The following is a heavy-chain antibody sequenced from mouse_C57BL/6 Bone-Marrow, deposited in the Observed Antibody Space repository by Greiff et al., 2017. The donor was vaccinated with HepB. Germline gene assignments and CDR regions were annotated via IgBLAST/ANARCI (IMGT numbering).Heavy chain of an antibody. D-gene: IGHD2-3*01. CDR3: AKERADDGYRFAY. CDR2: IYPGSGST. Sequence: QVQLQQPGAELVKPGASVKMSCKASGYTFTSYWITWVKQRPGQGLEWIGDIYPGSGSTNYNEKFKSKATLTVDTSSSTAYMQLSSLTSEDSAVYYCAKERADDGYRFAYGGQGTLVTVSA. J-gene: IGHJ3*01. CDR1: GYTFTSYW. V-gene: IGHV1-55*01.